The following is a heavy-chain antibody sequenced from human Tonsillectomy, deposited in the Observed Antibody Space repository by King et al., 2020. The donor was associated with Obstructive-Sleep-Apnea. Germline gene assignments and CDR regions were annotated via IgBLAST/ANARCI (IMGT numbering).Heavy chain of an antibody. D-gene: IGHD3-10*02. J-gene: IGHJ4*02. CDR1: GFTFSSYG. V-gene: IGHV3-30*18. CDR3: AKDNSVMLNYFDY. Sequence: VQLVESGGGVVQPGRSLRLSCAASGFTFSSYGMHWVRQAPGKGLEWVAVISYDGSNKYYADSVKGRFTISRDNSKNTLYLQMNSLRAEDTAVYYCAKDNSVMLNYFDYWGQGTLVTVSS. CDR2: ISYDGSNK.